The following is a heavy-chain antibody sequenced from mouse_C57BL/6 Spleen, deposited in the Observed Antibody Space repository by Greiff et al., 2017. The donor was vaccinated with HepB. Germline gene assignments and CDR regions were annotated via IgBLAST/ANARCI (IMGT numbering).Heavy chain of an antibody. D-gene: IGHD1-1*01. V-gene: IGHV1-80*01. CDR2: IYPGDGDT. CDR1: GYAFSSYW. CDR3: ARDGSGLYWYFDV. Sequence: VQLVESGAELVKPGASVKISCKASGYAFSSYWMNWVKQRPGKGLEWIGQIYPGDGDTNYNGKFKGKATLTADKSSSTAYMQLSSLTSEDSAVYFCARDGSGLYWYFDVWGTGTTVTVSS. J-gene: IGHJ1*03.